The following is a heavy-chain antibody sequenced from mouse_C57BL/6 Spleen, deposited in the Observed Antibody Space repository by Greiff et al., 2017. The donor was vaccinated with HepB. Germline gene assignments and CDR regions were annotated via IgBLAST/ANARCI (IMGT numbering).Heavy chain of an antibody. J-gene: IGHJ1*03. CDR3: ARKGLGSFWYFDV. CDR2: IDPSDSYT. D-gene: IGHD1-1*01. V-gene: IGHV1-69*01. CDR1: GYTFTSYW. Sequence: QVQLQQPGAELVMPGASVKLSCKASGYTFTSYWMHWVKQRPGQGLEWIGEIDPSDSYTNYNQKFKGKSTLTVDKSSSTDYMQLSSLTSEDSAVYCCARKGLGSFWYFDVWGTGTTVTVSS.